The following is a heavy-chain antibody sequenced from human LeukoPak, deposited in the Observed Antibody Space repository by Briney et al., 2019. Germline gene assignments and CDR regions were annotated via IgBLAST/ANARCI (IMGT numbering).Heavy chain of an antibody. Sequence: SETLSLTCTVSGGSISSGRYYWSWIRQHPGKGLEWIGYIYYSGTTYYNPSLKSRVTISVDTSKSQVSLKLSSVTAADTAVYYCARGTQYYYDSSGYYSRYLDYWGQGTLVTVSS. D-gene: IGHD3-22*01. V-gene: IGHV4-31*03. CDR2: IYYSGTT. J-gene: IGHJ4*02. CDR1: GGSISSGRYY. CDR3: ARGTQYYYDSSGYYSRYLDY.